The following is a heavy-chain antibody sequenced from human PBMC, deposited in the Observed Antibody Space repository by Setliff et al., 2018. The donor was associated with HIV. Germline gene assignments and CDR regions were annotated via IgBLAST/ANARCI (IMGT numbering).Heavy chain of an antibody. J-gene: IGHJ5*02. CDR1: GDSIASGGYS. V-gene: IGHV4-30-4*07. CDR3: ARENGWLFGWFDP. CDR2: IYYSGGT. Sequence: SEPLSLPCTVSGDSIASGGYSWTWIRQPPGKALEWIGYIYYSGGTSYSGTTYYNPSVASRITISGDTSKNQFSLKLTSVTAADTAIYYCARENGWLFGWFDPWGHGTPVTVSS. D-gene: IGHD3-22*01.